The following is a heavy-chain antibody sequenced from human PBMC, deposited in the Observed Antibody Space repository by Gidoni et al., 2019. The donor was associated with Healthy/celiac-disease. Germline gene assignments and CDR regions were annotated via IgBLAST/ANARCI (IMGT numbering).Heavy chain of an antibody. V-gene: IGHV3-23*01. D-gene: IGHD5-18*01. CDR1: GYTFSSYA. CDR3: AKESPRIPLDY. CDR2: IIGSGGST. Sequence: EVQLLESGGGLVQSGGSLSLTCAASGYTFSSYAMSLFRQSPGKGLEWVSSIIGSGGSTYYADSVKGRFTISRDNSKNTLYLQMNSLRAEDTAVYYCAKESPRIPLDYWGQGTLVTVSS. J-gene: IGHJ4*02.